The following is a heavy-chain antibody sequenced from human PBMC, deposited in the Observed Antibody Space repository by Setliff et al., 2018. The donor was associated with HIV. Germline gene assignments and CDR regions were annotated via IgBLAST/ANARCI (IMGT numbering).Heavy chain of an antibody. CDR1: GFTFGSYG. J-gene: IGHJ4*02. D-gene: IGHD3-3*01. CDR2: IWYDGSEK. V-gene: IGHV3-33*03. CDR3: VKDVVKFWSGSGALDF. Sequence: GGSLRLSCTTSGFTFGSYGMHWVRQAPGKGLEWVANIWYDGSEKYYADSVKGRFTISRDKSKNTLYLQMNSLRADDTAVYYCVKDVVKFWSGSGALDFWGPGTLVTVSS.